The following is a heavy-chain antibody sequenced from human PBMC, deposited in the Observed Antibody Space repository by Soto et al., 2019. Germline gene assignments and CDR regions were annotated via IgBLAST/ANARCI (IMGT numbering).Heavy chain of an antibody. V-gene: IGHV3-15*07. D-gene: IGHD4-17*01. J-gene: IGHJ4*02. CDR2: IKRKTDGGTT. CDR3: TTMFYGDPDY. CDR1: GFTFSNAW. Sequence: EVQLVESGGGLVKPGGSIRLSGAASGFTFSNAWMNWVRQAPGKGLEWVGRIKRKTDGGTTDYAAPVKGRFTISIDVLKDTLYLQMNSMKTGDTALYYCTTMFYGDPDYWGQGTLVTVSS.